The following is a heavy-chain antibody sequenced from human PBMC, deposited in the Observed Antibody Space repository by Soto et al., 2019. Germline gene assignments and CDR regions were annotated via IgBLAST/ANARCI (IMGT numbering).Heavy chain of an antibody. D-gene: IGHD2-2*01. CDR1: GGSFSGYY. CDR3: ARDRIKSVSSPYNWFEP. CDR2: INHSGST. Sequence: SETLSLTCAVYGGSFSGYYWSWIRQPPGKGLEWIGEINHSGSTNYNPSLKSRVTISVDTSKNQFSLKLSSVTAADTAVYYCARDRIKSVSSPYNWFEPWGQGTLVTVSS. J-gene: IGHJ5*02. V-gene: IGHV4-34*01.